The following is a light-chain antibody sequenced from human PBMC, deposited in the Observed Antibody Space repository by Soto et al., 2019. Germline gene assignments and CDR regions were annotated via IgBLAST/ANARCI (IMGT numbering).Light chain of an antibody. CDR3: QEYNNWGIFA. Sequence: EIVMTQSPATLSVSPGERATLSCRASQSVSSNLAGYQQKPGQAPRLLIYVASTRAAGIPARFSGGGSVTEFTLTISGLQSEDFAVYYYQEYNNWGIFAFGPGTKVDIK. CDR2: VAS. V-gene: IGKV3-15*01. CDR1: QSVSSN. J-gene: IGKJ3*01.